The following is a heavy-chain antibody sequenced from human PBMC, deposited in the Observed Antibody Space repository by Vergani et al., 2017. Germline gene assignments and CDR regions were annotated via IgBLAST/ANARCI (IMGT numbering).Heavy chain of an antibody. CDR3: ARSKIPIAAAGNFDY. D-gene: IGHD6-13*01. J-gene: IGHJ4*02. CDR1: GFTFSSYA. CDR2: ISGSGGST. Sequence: VQLVESGGGVVQPGRSLRLSCAASGFTFSSYAMSWVRQAPGKGLEWVSAISGSGGSTYYADSVKGRFTISRDNSKNTLYLQMNSLRAEDTAVYYCARSKIPIAAAGNFDYWGQGTLVTVSS. V-gene: IGHV3-23*04.